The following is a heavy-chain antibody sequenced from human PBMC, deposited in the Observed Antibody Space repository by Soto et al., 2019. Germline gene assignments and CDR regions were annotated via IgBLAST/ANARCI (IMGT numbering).Heavy chain of an antibody. D-gene: IGHD2-2*01. J-gene: IGHJ6*03. V-gene: IGHV1-69*08. Sequence: QVQLVQSGAEVKKPGSSVKVSCKASGGTFSSYTISWVRQAPGQGLEWMGRIIPILGIANYAQKFQGRVTITADKSTSTAYMELSSLRSEDTAVYYCAREPQPKYCSSTSCLPYYYYYYMDVWGKGTTVTVSS. CDR3: AREPQPKYCSSTSCLPYYYYYYMDV. CDR2: IIPILGIA. CDR1: GGTFSSYT.